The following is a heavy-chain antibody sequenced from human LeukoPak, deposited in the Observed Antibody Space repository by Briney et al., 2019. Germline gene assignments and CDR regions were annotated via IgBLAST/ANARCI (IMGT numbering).Heavy chain of an antibody. Sequence: GGSLRLSCAASGFTFSNYAMNWVRQAPGKGLEWVSSLSDSGSSTYYAESVKGRFTIYRDNSKNMLYLQMNSLRADDTAVYYCAKTLWGLTLLSSDHWGQGTPVTVSS. J-gene: IGHJ4*02. CDR3: AKTLWGLTLLSSDH. CDR2: LSDSGSST. CDR1: GFTFSNYA. V-gene: IGHV3-23*01. D-gene: IGHD2-21*01.